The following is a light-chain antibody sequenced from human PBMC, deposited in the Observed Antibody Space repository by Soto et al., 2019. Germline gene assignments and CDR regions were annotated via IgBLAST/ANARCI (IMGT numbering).Light chain of an antibody. CDR1: QTVDSNY. J-gene: IGKJ1*01. CDR2: GAS. CDR3: QQYGSSPAWT. Sequence: EIVLTQSPGTLSLSPGEGATLSCRASQTVDSNYLAWYQQKPGQAPSLLIYGASTRATGIPDRFSGSGSGTDFTLTISRLEPEDFAVYYCQQYGSSPAWTFGQGTKVDIK. V-gene: IGKV3-20*01.